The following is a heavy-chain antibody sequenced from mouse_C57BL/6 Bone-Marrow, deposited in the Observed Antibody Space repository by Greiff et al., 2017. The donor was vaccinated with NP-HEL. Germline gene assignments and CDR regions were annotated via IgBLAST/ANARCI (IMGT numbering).Heavy chain of an antibody. CDR1: GFTFSSYG. Sequence: EVKLMESGGDLVKPGGSLKLSCAASGFTFSSYGMSWVRQTPDKRLEWVATISSGGSYTYYPDSVKGRFTISRDNAKNTLYLQMSSLKSEDTAMYYCARHVIGAMDYWGQGTSVTVSS. V-gene: IGHV5-6*01. CDR3: ARHVIGAMDY. CDR2: ISSGGSYT. J-gene: IGHJ4*01.